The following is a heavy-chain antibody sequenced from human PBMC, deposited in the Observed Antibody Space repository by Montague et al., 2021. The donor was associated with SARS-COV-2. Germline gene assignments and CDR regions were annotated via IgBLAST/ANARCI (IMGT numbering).Heavy chain of an antibody. CDR2: ISYSGST. Sequence: SETLSLTCTVSGGSISSYYWSWIRQPPGKGLEWIGYISYSGSTNYNPSLKSPVTISVDTSKNQFSLKLSSVTAADTAVYYCARGDVEMATIKSGGPFYHFDYWGQGTLVTVSS. J-gene: IGHJ4*02. CDR1: GGSISSYY. V-gene: IGHV4-59*13. D-gene: IGHD5-24*01. CDR3: ARGDVEMATIKSGGPFYHFDY.